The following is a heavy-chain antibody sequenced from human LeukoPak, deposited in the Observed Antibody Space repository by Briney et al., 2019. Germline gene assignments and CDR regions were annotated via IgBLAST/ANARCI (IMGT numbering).Heavy chain of an antibody. Sequence: GESLKISRKASGYSFTTHWIGWVRQMPGKGLERMGIIYPDDSDTKYSPSFQGQVTISADKSISTAFLQWSSLKASDTAMYYCASATGSYSYFDYWGQGTLVTVSS. CDR2: IYPDDSDT. CDR3: ASATGSYSYFDY. D-gene: IGHD1-26*01. V-gene: IGHV5-51*01. CDR1: GYSFTTHW. J-gene: IGHJ4*02.